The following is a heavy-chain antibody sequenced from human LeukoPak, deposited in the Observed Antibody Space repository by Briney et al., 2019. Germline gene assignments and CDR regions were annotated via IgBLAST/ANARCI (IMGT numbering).Heavy chain of an antibody. V-gene: IGHV4-38-2*02. CDR2: IYHSGNT. Sequence: SETLSLTCTVSGYSISSGYYWGWIRQPPGKGLEWIGSIYHSGNTYYNPSLKSRVTISVDTSKNQFSLKLSSVTAADTAVYYCARVRGGRYGSGSYYNSFFDYWGQGTLVTVSS. CDR1: GYSISSGYY. D-gene: IGHD3-10*01. CDR3: ARVRGGRYGSGSYYNSFFDY. J-gene: IGHJ4*02.